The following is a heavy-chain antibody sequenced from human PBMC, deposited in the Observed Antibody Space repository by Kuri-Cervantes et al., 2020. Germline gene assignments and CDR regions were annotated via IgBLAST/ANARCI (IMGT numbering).Heavy chain of an antibody. J-gene: IGHJ4*02. CDR1: GFTYTH. Sequence: GESLKISCVGSGFTYTHMHWVRQSPGKGLEWVAFIRNDGNDKYYVDSVKGRFTISRDNAKNSLYLQMNSLRAEDTAVYYCARAEWELLAGFDYWGQGTLVTVSS. CDR2: IRNDGNDK. CDR3: ARAEWELLAGFDY. D-gene: IGHD1-26*01. V-gene: IGHV3-30*02.